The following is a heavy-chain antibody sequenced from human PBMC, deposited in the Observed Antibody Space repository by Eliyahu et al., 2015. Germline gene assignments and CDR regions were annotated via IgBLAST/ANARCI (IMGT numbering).Heavy chain of an antibody. CDR2: IAPGGSEK. CDR1: GFSFNRFA. D-gene: IGHD6-25*01. J-gene: IGHJ4*02. Sequence: QVQLVESGGGVVQPGRSLRLSCVASGFSFNRFAMHWVRQAPGKGPGWVAVIAPGGSEKYYRDSVKGRFIISRDNSKNTVYLEMNNLRAEETAVYYCAKESGGHSEIDYWGQGNLVTVSS. CDR3: AKESGGHSEIDY. V-gene: IGHV3-30*18.